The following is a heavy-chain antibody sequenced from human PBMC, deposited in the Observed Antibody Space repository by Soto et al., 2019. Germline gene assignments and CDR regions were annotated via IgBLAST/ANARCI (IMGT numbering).Heavy chain of an antibody. CDR3: AKDRGLWSPQGQDY. J-gene: IGHJ4*02. V-gene: IGHV3-23*01. CDR1: GFTFSSYA. Sequence: GGSLRLSSVDSGFTFSSYAMSWVRQAPGKGLEWVSAISGSGGSTYYADSVKGRFTISRDNSKNTLYLQMNSLRAEDTAVYYCAKDRGLWSPQGQDYWDQGTLVTVSS. CDR2: ISGSGGST. D-gene: IGHD5-18*01.